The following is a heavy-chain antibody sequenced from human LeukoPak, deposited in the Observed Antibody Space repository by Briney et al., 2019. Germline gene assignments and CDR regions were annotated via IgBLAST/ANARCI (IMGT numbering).Heavy chain of an antibody. Sequence: SETLSLTCTVSGGSISSGSYYGSWIRQPAGKGLEWIGRIYTSGSTNYHPSLKSRVTISVDTSKNQFSLKLSSVTAADTAVYYCAGGLYSYVGDWFDPWGQGTLVTVSS. J-gene: IGHJ5*02. D-gene: IGHD5-18*01. CDR3: AGGLYSYVGDWFDP. V-gene: IGHV4-61*02. CDR2: IYTSGST. CDR1: GGSISSGSYY.